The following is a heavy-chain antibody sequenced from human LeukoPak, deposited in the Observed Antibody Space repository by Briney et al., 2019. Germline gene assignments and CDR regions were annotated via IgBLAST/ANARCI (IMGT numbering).Heavy chain of an antibody. CDR3: ARDRITMVRGVIPFDP. CDR1: GGSISSYY. J-gene: IGHJ5*02. V-gene: IGHV4-4*07. D-gene: IGHD3-10*01. Sequence: XCTVSGGSISSYYWXWLRQPAGKGLEWIGRIYTSGSTNYNPSLTSRVTMSVDTSKNQFSLKLSSVTAADTAVYYCARDRITMVRGVIPFDPWGQGTLVTVSS. CDR2: IYTSGST.